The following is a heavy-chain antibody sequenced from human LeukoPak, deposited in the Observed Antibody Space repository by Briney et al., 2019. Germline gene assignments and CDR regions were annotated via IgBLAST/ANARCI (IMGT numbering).Heavy chain of an antibody. CDR3: ARGRQDVTMIVVVMTAVSYYLDV. V-gene: IGHV4-34*01. J-gene: IGHJ6*03. CDR1: GGSFSGYY. D-gene: IGHD3-22*01. CDR2: MNPSGST. Sequence: SENLSLTCAVYGGSFSGYYWTWIRQTPGKGLEWIGEMNPSGSTNYNPSLKSRVTISVDTSKNQFSLELSSVTAADTAVYYCARGRQDVTMIVVVMTAVSYYLDVWGKGTTVTVS.